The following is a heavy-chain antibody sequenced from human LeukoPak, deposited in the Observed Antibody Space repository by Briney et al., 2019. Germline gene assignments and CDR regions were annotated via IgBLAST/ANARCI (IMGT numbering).Heavy chain of an antibody. D-gene: IGHD2-15*01. CDR1: GFTFSGYA. V-gene: IGHV3-23*01. CDR3: AKDRSIGWLYCSGGSCPGTFDY. CDR2: ISGSGGST. Sequence: PGGSLRLSCAASGFTFSGYAMSWVRQAPGKGLEWVSTISGSGGSTDYADSVKGRFTISRDNSKNTVYLQMNSLRAEDTAVYYCAKDRSIGWLYCSGGSCPGTFDYWGQGTLVTVSS. J-gene: IGHJ4*02.